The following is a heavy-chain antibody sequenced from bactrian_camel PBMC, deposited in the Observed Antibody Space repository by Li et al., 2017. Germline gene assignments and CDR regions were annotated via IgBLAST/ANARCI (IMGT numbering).Heavy chain of an antibody. D-gene: IGHD6*01. CDR3: AADSRDGGSWYSFGY. V-gene: IGHV3S31*01. CDR1: GFTFSSYA. CDR2: INSGGDTT. J-gene: IGHJ6*01. Sequence: VQLVESGGDLVQPGGSLRLSCAASGFTFSSYAMSWVRQAPGKGLEWVSTINSGGDTTYYVDSVKGRFTISRDNAKNTLYLQLNSLKSNDMAMYCCAADSRDGGSWYSFGYWGQGTQVTVS.